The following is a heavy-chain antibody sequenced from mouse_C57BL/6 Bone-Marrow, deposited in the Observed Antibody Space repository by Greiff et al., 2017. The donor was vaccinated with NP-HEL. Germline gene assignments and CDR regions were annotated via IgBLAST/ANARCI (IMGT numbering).Heavy chain of an antibody. D-gene: IGHD6-2*01. V-gene: IGHV1-82*01. CDR2: IYPGDGDT. J-gene: IGHJ1*03. Sequence: QVQLKESGPELVKPGASVKISCKASGYAFSSSWMNWVKQRHGKGLEWIGRIYPGDGDTNYNGKFKGKATLTADKSSSTAYMQLSSLTSEDSAVYFCASKARLVYVWGTGTTVTVSS. CDR3: ASKARLVYV. CDR1: GYAFSSSW.